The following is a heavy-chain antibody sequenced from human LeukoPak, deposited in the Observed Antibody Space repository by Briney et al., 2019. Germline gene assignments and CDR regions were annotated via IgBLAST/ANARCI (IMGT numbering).Heavy chain of an antibody. V-gene: IGHV3-30*18. CDR1: GFTFSSYG. D-gene: IGHD2-2*01. CDR2: ISYDGSNK. Sequence: PGRSLRVSCAASGFTFSSYGMHWVRQAPGKGLERVAFISYDGSNKYYADSVKGRFTISRDNSKNTLYLQMNSLRAEDTAVYYCAKEGGYCSSTSCPPVLYYGMDLWGKGTTVTVSS. CDR3: AKEGGYCSSTSCPPVLYYGMDL. J-gene: IGHJ6*04.